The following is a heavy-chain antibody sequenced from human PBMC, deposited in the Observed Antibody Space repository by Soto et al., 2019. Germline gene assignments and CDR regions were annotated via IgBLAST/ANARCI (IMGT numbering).Heavy chain of an antibody. V-gene: IGHV3-30-3*01. J-gene: IGHJ3*01. D-gene: IGHD3-22*01. Sequence: QVQLVESGGGVVQPCSSLRLACAASGFTFSSYAMHWFRQAPGKGLEWVAVISYDGSNKYYADSVKGRFTISRDNSNNTLYLQINSLRAEDTAVYYCARWPRYYYDGGDAFDLWGQGTTVTVSS. CDR2: ISYDGSNK. CDR1: GFTFSSYA. CDR3: ARWPRYYYDGGDAFDL.